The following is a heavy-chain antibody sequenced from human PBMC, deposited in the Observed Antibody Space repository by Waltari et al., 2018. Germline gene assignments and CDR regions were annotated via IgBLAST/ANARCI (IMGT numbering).Heavy chain of an antibody. J-gene: IGHJ4*02. V-gene: IGHV3-23*01. CDR3: AKDRDGSSLTLYYFDH. CDR2: VSGRGDTT. D-gene: IGHD1-26*01. Sequence: EVQLLESGGGLVQPGGSLRLSCVASGFTFSSYGMSWVRQGAGKGREWVSSVSGRGDTTDYADSVKGRFTISRDNSKNTFYLQMNSLRVDDTAVYYCAKDRDGSSLTLYYFDHWSQGALVTVSS. CDR1: GFTFSSYG.